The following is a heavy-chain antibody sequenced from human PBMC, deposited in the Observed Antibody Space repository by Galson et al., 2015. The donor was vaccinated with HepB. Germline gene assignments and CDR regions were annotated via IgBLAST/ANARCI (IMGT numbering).Heavy chain of an antibody. CDR3: ARERVVPHYYYYMDV. CDR1: GYTFITYG. D-gene: IGHD2-15*01. V-gene: IGHV1-18*01. J-gene: IGHJ6*03. Sequence: SVKVSCKASGYTFITYGISWVRQAPGQGLEWMGWISAYNGDTNYAQKFQGRVTMTRDTSTSTAYMELTSLRSDDTAVYYCARERVVPHYYYYMDVWGEGTTVTVSS. CDR2: ISAYNGDT.